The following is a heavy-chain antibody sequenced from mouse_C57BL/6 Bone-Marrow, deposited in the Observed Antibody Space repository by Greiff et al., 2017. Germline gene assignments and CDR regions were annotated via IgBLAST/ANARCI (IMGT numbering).Heavy chain of an antibody. Sequence: EVMLVESGAELVKPGASVKLSCTASGFNIKDYYMHWVKQRTEQGLEWIGRIDPEDGETKYDPKFQGKATITADTSSNTAYLQLSSLTSEDTAVYYCALFITTPFDYWGQGTTLTVSS. CDR2: IDPEDGET. CDR1: GFNIKDYY. D-gene: IGHD1-1*01. V-gene: IGHV14-2*01. CDR3: ALFITTPFDY. J-gene: IGHJ2*01.